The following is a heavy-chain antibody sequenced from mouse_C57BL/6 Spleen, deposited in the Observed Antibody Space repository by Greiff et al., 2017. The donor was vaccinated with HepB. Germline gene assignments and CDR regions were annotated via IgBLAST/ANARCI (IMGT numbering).Heavy chain of an antibody. CDR2: IYPGDGDT. J-gene: IGHJ1*03. V-gene: IGHV1-82*01. CDR1: GYAFSSSW. CDR3: ATGGYFDV. Sequence: VQLQQSGPELVKPGASVKISCKASGYAFSSSWMNWVKQRPGKGLEWIGRIYPGDGDTNYNGKFKGKATLTADKSSSTAYMQLSILTSEDSAVYFCATGGYFDVWGTGTTVTVSS.